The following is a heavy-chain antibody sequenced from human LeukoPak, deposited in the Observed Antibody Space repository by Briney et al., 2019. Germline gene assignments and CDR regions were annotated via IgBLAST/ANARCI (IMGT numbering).Heavy chain of an antibody. J-gene: IGHJ4*02. Sequence: SEPLSLTCAVCGGSFSGYYWRWIRQPPGKGLEWIGEINHSGCTNYNPSLKSRVPISVDTSKNQLSLKLSSGTAADTAVDYCARGGFWMVRGAGGWKYWCQGTLVTVSS. D-gene: IGHD3-10*01. CDR3: ARGGFWMVRGAGGWKY. CDR2: INHSGCT. CDR1: GGSFSGYY. V-gene: IGHV4-34*01.